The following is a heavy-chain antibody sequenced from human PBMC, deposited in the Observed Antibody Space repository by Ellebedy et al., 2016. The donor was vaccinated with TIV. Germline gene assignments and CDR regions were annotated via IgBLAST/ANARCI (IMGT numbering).Heavy chain of an antibody. D-gene: IGHD3-16*01. V-gene: IGHV3-23*01. CDR1: GFTFSSYA. J-gene: IGHJ3*02. Sequence: GESLKISCAASGFTFSSYAMAWVRQTPGKGLGWVSEIYGGGVTAYYTDSVKGRFTISRDNSRNTLYLQMNSLRAEDTAIYYCAKDQVGGDGRWVFDIWGQGTMVTVSS. CDR3: AKDQVGGDGRWVFDI. CDR2: IYGGGVTA.